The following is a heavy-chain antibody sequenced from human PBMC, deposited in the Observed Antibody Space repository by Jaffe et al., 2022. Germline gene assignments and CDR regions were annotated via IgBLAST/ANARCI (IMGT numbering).Heavy chain of an antibody. CDR1: GFTFSGSA. V-gene: IGHV3-73*02. CDR3: TRHRDYVDAFDI. CDR2: IRSKANSYAT. D-gene: IGHD4-17*01. Sequence: EVQLVESGGGLVQPGGSLKLSCAASGFTFSGSAMHWVRQASGKGLEWVGRIRSKANSYATAYAASVKGRFTISRDDSKNTAYLQMNSLKTEDTAVYYCTRHRDYVDAFDIWGQGTMVTVSS. J-gene: IGHJ3*02.